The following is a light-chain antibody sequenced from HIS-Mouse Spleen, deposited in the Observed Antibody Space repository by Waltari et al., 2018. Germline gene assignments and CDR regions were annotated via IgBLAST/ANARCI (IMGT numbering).Light chain of an antibody. J-gene: IGLJ2*01. CDR2: EDS. CDR3: YSTDSSGNHRV. Sequence: SYELTQPPSVSVSPGQTARITCSGDALPKKYAYWYQQKSGQAPVLVIYEDSKRPSGIPVGFSGSSSGTMATLTISGAQVEEEADYYCYSTDSSGNHRVFGGGTKLTVL. V-gene: IGLV3-10*01. CDR1: ALPKKY.